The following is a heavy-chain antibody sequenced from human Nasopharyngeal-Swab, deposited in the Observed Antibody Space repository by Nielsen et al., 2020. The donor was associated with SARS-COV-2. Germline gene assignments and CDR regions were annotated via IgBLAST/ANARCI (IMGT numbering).Heavy chain of an antibody. V-gene: IGHV4-34*01. CDR3: ARGIVVDSSSWYPSYFDY. CDR1: GGSFSGYY. J-gene: IGHJ4*02. CDR2: INHSGST. Sequence: SETLSLTCDVYGGSFSGYYWSWLRQPPGKGLEWIGEINHSGSTNYNPSLKSRVTISVDTSKDQFSLKLTSVTAADTAVYYCARGIVVDSSSWYPSYFDYWGQGTLVTVSS. D-gene: IGHD6-13*01.